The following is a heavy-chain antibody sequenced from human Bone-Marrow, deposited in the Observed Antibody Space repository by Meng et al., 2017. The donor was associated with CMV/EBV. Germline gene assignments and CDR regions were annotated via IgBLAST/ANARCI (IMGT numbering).Heavy chain of an antibody. Sequence: SETLSLTCTVSGGSTSSSSYYWGWIRQPPGKGLEWIGSIYYSGSTYYNPSLKSRVTISVDTSKNQFSLKLSSVTAADTAVYYCARPVGYQLSYNWFDPWGQGTLVTFSS. CDR3: ARPVGYQLSYNWFDP. D-gene: IGHD2-2*01. V-gene: IGHV4-39*01. CDR1: GGSTSSSSYY. CDR2: IYYSGST. J-gene: IGHJ5*02.